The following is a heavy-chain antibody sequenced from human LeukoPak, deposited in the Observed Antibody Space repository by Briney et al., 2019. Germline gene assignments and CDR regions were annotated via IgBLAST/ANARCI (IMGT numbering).Heavy chain of an antibody. CDR3: ARAYPYDILTGYYQKYYYYYMDV. D-gene: IGHD3-9*01. CDR1: GGSISSGSYY. V-gene: IGHV4-61*02. CDR2: IYTSGST. J-gene: IGHJ6*03. Sequence: SETLPLTCTVSGGSISSGSYYWSWIRQPAGKGLEWIGRIYTSGSTNYNPSLKSRVTISVDTSKNQFSLKLSSVTAADTAVYYCARAYPYDILTGYYQKYYYYYMDVWGKGTTVTISS.